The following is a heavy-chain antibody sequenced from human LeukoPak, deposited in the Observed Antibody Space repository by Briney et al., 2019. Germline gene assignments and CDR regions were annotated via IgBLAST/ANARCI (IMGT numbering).Heavy chain of an antibody. CDR3: ARDEGPYGSGSYFRRYYFDY. Sequence: RPGGSLRPSCAASGFTFSSYSMNWVRQAPGKGLGWVSSISNSSSYIYYADSVKGRFTISRDNAKNSLYLQMNSLRAEDTAVYYCARDEGPYGSGSYFRRYYFDYWGQGTLVTVSS. CDR1: GFTFSSYS. J-gene: IGHJ4*02. CDR2: ISNSSSYI. V-gene: IGHV3-21*01. D-gene: IGHD3-10*01.